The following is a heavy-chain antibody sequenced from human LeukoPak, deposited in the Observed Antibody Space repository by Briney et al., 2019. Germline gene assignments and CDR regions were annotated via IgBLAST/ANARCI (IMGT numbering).Heavy chain of an antibody. V-gene: IGHV3-7*01. CDR3: AREEDNADEYLREDY. J-gene: IGHJ4*02. CDR2: IKPDGSEK. D-gene: IGHD2/OR15-2a*01. CDR1: GLPFSSYW. Sequence: PGGSLRLSCAASGLPFSSYWMSWVRQAPGKGQERVANIKPDGSEKNYVDSVKGRFTISRDNARNSLFLQMNSLRAEDTAVYYCAREEDNADEYLREDYWGQGTLVTVSS.